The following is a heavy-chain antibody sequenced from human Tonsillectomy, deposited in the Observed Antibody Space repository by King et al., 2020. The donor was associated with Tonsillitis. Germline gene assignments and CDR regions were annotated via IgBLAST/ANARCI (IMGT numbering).Heavy chain of an antibody. CDR2: IYWNDDK. CDR1: EFSLSTSGVG. D-gene: IGHD2-21*01. CDR3: ARRPGPCATFDF. Sequence: ITLKESGPTLVKSTQTLTLTCTFSEFSLSTSGVGVGWIRQPPGKALEWLAVIYWNDDKYYRPSLKSRLTITKDTSKNQVVLTMTDMDPVDTGTYYCARRPGPCATFDFWGQGTLVTVSS. V-gene: IGHV2-5*01. J-gene: IGHJ4*02.